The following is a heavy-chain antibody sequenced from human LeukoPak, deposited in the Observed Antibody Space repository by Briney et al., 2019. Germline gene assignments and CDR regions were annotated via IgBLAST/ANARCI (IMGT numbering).Heavy chain of an antibody. CDR1: GFSFSTTW. CDR2: INSDGTT. J-gene: IGHJ6*03. D-gene: IGHD3-10*01. CDR3: ARGMMKGAITMVRGARGWFYMDV. Sequence: GGSLRLSCAASGFSFSTTWMHWVRQAPGKGLIWVSRINSDGTTSYADSVKGRFTISRDNAKNMLYLQMNSLRAEDTAVYYCARGMMKGAITMVRGARGWFYMDVWGKGTTVTISS. V-gene: IGHV3-74*01.